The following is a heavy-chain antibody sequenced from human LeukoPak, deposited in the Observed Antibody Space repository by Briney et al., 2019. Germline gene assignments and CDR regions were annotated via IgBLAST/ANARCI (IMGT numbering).Heavy chain of an antibody. J-gene: IGHJ4*02. CDR2: IFYSGST. Sequence: SETLSLTCTVSGGSLRIYYWSWIRQSPGKGLEWIGYIFYSGSTTSNPSLKSRVTMSVDTSKNQFSLMLTSVTAADTAVYYCARGPGLNYFDHWGQGILVTVSS. CDR3: ARGPGLNYFDH. V-gene: IGHV4-59*08. CDR1: GGSLRIYY.